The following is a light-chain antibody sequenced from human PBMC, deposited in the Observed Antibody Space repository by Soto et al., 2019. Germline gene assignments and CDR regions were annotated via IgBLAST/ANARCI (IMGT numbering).Light chain of an antibody. J-gene: IGLJ2*01. CDR3: SSFTSKSTLI. V-gene: IGLV2-14*01. Sequence: QSVLTQPASVSGSPGQSITISCTGTSSDVGAYIFVSWYQQHPGKAPKLIIYEVRNRPSGISFRFSGSKSGNTASLTISGLQAEDEADYYCSSFTSKSTLIFGGGTKVTVL. CDR2: EVR. CDR1: SSDVGAYIF.